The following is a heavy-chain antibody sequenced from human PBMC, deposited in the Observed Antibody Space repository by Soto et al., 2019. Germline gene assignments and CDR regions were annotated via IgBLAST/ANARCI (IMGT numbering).Heavy chain of an antibody. CDR3: ARDGDKIVQLQRYYYYYGMDV. D-gene: IGHD2-2*01. V-gene: IGHV3-33*01. CDR2: IWYDGSNK. Sequence: PGGSLRLSCAASGFTFSSYGMHWVRQAPGKGLEWVAVIWYDGSNKYYADSVKGRFTISRNNSKNTLYLQMNSLRAEDTAVYYCARDGDKIVQLQRYYYYYGMDVWGQGTTVTVSS. J-gene: IGHJ6*02. CDR1: GFTFSSYG.